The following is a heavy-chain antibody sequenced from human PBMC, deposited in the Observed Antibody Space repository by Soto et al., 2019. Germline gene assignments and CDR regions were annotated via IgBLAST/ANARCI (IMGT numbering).Heavy chain of an antibody. CDR3: ARGRYCLTGRCFPNWFDS. J-gene: IGHJ5*01. Sequence: KPSETLSLTCSVSGDSISNLDYFWAWIRQPPGQALEYIGYIYKSATTYYNPSFESRVAISVGTSKSQFSLNVTSVTAADTAVYFCARGRYCLTGRCFPNWFDSWGQGALVTVSS. V-gene: IGHV4-30-4*01. CDR1: GDSISNLDYF. D-gene: IGHD7-27*01. CDR2: IYKSATT.